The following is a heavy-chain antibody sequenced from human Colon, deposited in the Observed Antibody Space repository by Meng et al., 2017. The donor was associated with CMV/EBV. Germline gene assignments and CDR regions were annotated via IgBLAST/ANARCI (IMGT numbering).Heavy chain of an antibody. J-gene: IGHJ6*02. Sequence: ESLKISCAASGFTFSSYAMSWVRQAPGKGLEWVASISSTSTYIYYADSVKGRFTVSRDNSKNSLYLQMNSLRAEDTAVYYCANQMPWNYYHGMDLWGQGTTVTVSS. CDR3: ANQMPWNYYHGMDL. CDR2: ISSTSTYI. V-gene: IGHV3-21*01. D-gene: IGHD3-10*01. CDR1: GFTFSSYA.